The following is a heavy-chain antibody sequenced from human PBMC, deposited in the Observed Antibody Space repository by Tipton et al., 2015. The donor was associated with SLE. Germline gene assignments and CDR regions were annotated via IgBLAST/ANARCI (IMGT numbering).Heavy chain of an antibody. Sequence: TLSLTCSVSGGSIRGHYWSWIRQPPGKGLEWIGYIYKSGDTNYNPSLKSRVTISVDTSTNQFSLTLKSVTASDTAMYYCARVWQPTGGWFDPWGQGALVTVSS. CDR3: ARVWQPTGGWFDP. J-gene: IGHJ5*02. V-gene: IGHV4-4*08. D-gene: IGHD1-14*01. CDR1: GGSIRGHY. CDR2: IYKSGDT.